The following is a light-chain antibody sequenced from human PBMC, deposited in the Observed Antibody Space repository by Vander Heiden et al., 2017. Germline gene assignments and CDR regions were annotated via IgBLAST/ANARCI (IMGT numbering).Light chain of an antibody. CDR2: GAA. J-gene: IGKJ2*01. CDR1: PSVSSSY. Sequence: DIVFTPSPGTLSLSPRERATLPCRARPSVSSSYLAWYQQKPGQAHRLLIYGAAGRDTGIPDRFSGSGSGTDFTLTISRLEPEDFAVYYCQQYGSSPPRYTFGQGTKLEIK. V-gene: IGKV3-20*01. CDR3: QQYGSSPPRYT.